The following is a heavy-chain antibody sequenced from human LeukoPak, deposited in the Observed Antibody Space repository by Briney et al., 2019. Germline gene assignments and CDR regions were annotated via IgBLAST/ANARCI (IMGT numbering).Heavy chain of an antibody. CDR3: ARDLRKGGYDY. CDR1: GASISVYY. D-gene: IGHD6-13*01. J-gene: IGHJ4*02. V-gene: IGHV4-4*07. Sequence: SETLSLTCTVSGASISVYYWSWIRQPAGKGLEWIGRIYSSGSTNYSPSLKSRVTMSIDTSKNQFSLKLSSVTAADTAVYYCARDLRKGGYDYWGQGTLVTVSS. CDR2: IYSSGST.